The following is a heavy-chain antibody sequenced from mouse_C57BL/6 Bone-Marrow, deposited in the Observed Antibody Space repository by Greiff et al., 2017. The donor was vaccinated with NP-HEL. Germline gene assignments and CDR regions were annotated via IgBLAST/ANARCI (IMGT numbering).Heavy chain of an antibody. CDR2: INPGSGGT. J-gene: IGHJ2*01. V-gene: IGHV1-54*01. CDR3: AGHYYGMGYFDY. CDR1: GYAFTNYL. D-gene: IGHD1-1*01. Sequence: VQLVESGAELVRPGTSVKVSCKASGYAFTNYLIEWVKQRPGQGLEWIGVINPGSGGTNYNEKFKGKATLTADKSSSTAYMQLSSLTSEDSAVYFCAGHYYGMGYFDYWGQGTTLTVSS.